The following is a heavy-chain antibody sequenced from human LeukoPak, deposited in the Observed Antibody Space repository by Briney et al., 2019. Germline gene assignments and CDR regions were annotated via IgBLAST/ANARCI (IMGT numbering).Heavy chain of an antibody. J-gene: IGHJ5*02. CDR2: IRSKAYGGTT. CDR1: GFTFGDYA. V-gene: IGHV3-49*04. D-gene: IGHD2-15*01. Sequence: HTGGSLGLSCTASGFTFGDYAMSWVRQAPGKGLEWVGFIRSKAYGGTTEYAASVKGRFTISRDDSKSIAYLQMNSLKTEDTAMYYCTRENCSGGSCSNWFDPWGQGTLVTVSS. CDR3: TRENCSGGSCSNWFDP.